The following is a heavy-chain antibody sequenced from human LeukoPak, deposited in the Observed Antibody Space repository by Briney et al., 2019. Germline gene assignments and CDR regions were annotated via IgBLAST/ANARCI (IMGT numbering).Heavy chain of an antibody. CDR1: GFPLSSYS. CDR2: ISASGGNI. D-gene: IGHD1-1*01. J-gene: IGHJ4*02. Sequence: GGSLRLSCAASGFPLSSYSINWFRQAPGKGLEWVAYISASGGNIYYVDSVMGRFTVSRDNPKSSLFLQMNSPRAEDTAVYYCARVKGTYFDYWGQGALVTVSS. CDR3: ARVKGTYFDY. V-gene: IGHV3-48*01.